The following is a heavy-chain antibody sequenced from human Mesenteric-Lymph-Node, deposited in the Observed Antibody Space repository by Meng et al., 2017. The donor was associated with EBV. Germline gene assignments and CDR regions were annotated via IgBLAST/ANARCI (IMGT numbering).Heavy chain of an antibody. Sequence: QVQRGQSGAEVKKPGASVQVSCKASGSSFSSYGMSWVRQAPGQGLEWMGRISGYNGNSNLAQRFQDRFTMTIDTSTSTAYLEIRSLRSDDTAVYYCARVNGVAVTDYWGQGTLVTVSS. J-gene: IGHJ4*02. CDR2: ISGYNGNS. D-gene: IGHD6-19*01. CDR1: GSSFSSYG. CDR3: ARVNGVAVTDY. V-gene: IGHV1-18*01.